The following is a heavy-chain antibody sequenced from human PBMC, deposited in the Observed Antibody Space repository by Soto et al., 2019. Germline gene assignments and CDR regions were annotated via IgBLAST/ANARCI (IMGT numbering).Heavy chain of an antibody. CDR3: VSQIAAAGTNYYYAMDV. D-gene: IGHD6-13*01. Sequence: EVQLVESGGCWVQPGGSLKLSCAASEFTLSASAMHWVRQASGKGLEWVGRIRSKTNSYATEYAVSVKGRFKISRDDSKNTAYQHLNSLKTDDTAVYYCVSQIAAAGTNYYYAMDVRGQGTTVTVSS. V-gene: IGHV3-73*02. J-gene: IGHJ6*02. CDR2: IRSKTNSYAT. CDR1: EFTLSASA.